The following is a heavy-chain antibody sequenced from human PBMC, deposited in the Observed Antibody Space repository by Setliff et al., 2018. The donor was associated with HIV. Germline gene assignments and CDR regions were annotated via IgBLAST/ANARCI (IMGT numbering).Heavy chain of an antibody. CDR1: GFIFSDYA. CDR3: ARDTSRSDESALDI. V-gene: IGHV3-23*01. D-gene: IGHD6-19*01. Sequence: PGGSLRLSCAASGFIFSDYAMTWVRQAPGKGLEWVSGISGSGANPYNADFVEGRFTVSRDDSTNSLYLQMNSLKSEDTAVYYCARDTSRSDESALDIWGQGTMVTVSS. J-gene: IGHJ3*02. CDR2: ISGSGANP.